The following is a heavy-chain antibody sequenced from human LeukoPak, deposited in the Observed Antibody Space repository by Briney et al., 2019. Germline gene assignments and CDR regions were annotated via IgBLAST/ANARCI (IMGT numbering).Heavy chain of an antibody. CDR3: ARVGDTAMVRVYYYYGMDV. CDR1: GYTFTGYY. V-gene: IGHV1-2*02. D-gene: IGHD5-18*01. Sequence: ASVKVSCKASGYTFTGYYMHWVRQAPGQGLEWMGWINPNSGGTNYAQKFQGRVTMTRDTSISTAHMELSRLRSDDTAVYYCARVGDTAMVRVYYYYGMDVWGQGTTVTVSS. CDR2: INPNSGGT. J-gene: IGHJ6*02.